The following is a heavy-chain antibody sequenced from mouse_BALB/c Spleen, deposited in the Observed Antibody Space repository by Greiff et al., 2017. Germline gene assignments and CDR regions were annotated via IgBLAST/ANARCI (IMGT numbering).Heavy chain of an antibody. CDR3: ARYYCSIYWYFDV. Sequence: QVQLQQSGAELAKPGASVKMSCKASGYTFTSYWMHWVKQRPGQGLEWIGYINPSTGYTEYNQKFKDKATLTADKSTSTAYMQLSSLTSEDSAVYYCARYYCSIYWYFDVWGAGTTVTVSS. D-gene: IGHD1-1*01. CDR2: INPSTGYT. J-gene: IGHJ1*01. V-gene: IGHV1-7*01. CDR1: GYTFTSYW.